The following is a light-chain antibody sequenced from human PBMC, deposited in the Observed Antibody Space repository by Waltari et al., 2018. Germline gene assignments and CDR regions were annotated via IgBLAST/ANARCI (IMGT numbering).Light chain of an antibody. J-gene: IGKJ1*01. CDR3: MQGTHWPWT. Sequence: DVVMTQSPLSLPVTLGQPASIPCTSSQSLVHSDGNTYLNWFQQRPGQSPRRLFYRVSNRDSGVPDRFSVSGSGTDFTLKISRVEAEDVGVYYCMQGTHWPWTFGQGTKVEIK. CDR2: RVS. CDR1: QSLVHSDGNTY. V-gene: IGKV2-30*02.